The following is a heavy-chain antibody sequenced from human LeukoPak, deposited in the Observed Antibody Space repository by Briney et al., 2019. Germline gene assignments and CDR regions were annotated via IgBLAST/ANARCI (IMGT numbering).Heavy chain of an antibody. CDR1: GFTFDDYA. D-gene: IGHD3-9*01. J-gene: IGHJ3*01. V-gene: IGHV3-43*02. CDR2: ISGDGGST. CDR3: AKEIDTLGTNAFDF. Sequence: PGVSLRLSCAASGFTFDDYAMHWVRQAAGEGLEWVSLISGDGGSTYYADSVRGRFTISRDNSKNSLYLQMDSLRTEDTAFYYCAKEIDTLGTNAFDFWGQGTRITVTS.